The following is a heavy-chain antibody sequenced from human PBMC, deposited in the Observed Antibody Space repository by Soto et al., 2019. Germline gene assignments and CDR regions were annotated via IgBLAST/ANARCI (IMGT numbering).Heavy chain of an antibody. CDR2: IIPIFGTA. D-gene: IGHD3-3*01. J-gene: IGHJ6*02. V-gene: IGHV1-69*01. Sequence: SVKVSFKASGGTFSSYAISWVRQAPGQGLELMGGIIPIFGTANYAQKFQCRVTITADESTSTAYMELSSLRSEDTAVYYCASPIFGVVRSHYCYHVMDIWGQGSTGTGSS. CDR3: ASPIFGVVRSHYCYHVMDI. CDR1: GGTFSSYA.